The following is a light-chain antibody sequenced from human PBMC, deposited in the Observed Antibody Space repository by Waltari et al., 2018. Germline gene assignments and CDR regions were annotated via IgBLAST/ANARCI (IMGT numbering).Light chain of an antibody. J-gene: IGLJ2*01. CDR2: DVS. CDR1: NSDVGGYNL. Sequence: QSALTQPASVSGSPGQSITISCAGTNSDVGGYNLVSWFRQHPGKAPKLVLYDVSNRASDFSNRFSGYKSGNTASLTISRLQADDEADYFCSYAGSSTFVFGGGTKLTVL. CDR3: CSYAGSSTFV. V-gene: IGLV2-14*03.